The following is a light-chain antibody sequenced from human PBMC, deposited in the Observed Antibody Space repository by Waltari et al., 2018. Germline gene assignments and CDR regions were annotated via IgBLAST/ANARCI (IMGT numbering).Light chain of an antibody. V-gene: IGKV1-39*01. CDR1: QNINRD. CDR3: QQSYNTPLT. Sequence: DIQMTQSPSSLSASVGDTVTITCRASQNINRDLLWYQQKPGKAPKPLIYAASSLQSGVPSRFSGSGSGTDFTLTISSLQPEDFASYHCQQSYNTPLTFGGGTRVYIK. CDR2: AAS. J-gene: IGKJ4*01.